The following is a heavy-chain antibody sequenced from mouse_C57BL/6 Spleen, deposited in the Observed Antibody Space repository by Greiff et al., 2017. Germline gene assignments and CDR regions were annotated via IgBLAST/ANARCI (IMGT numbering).Heavy chain of an antibody. CDR3: ARRYYGSSYDAMDY. V-gene: IGHV1-50*01. CDR1: GYTFTSYW. Sequence: QVQLKESGAELVKPGASVKLSCKASGYTFTSYWMQWVKQRPGQGLEWIGEIDPSDSYTNYNQKFKGKATLTVDTSSSTAYMQLSSLTSEDSAVYYCARRYYGSSYDAMDYWGQGTSVTVSS. CDR2: IDPSDSYT. J-gene: IGHJ4*01. D-gene: IGHD1-1*01.